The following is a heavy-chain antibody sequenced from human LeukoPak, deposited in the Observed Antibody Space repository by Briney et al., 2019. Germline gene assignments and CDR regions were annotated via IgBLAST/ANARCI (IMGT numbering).Heavy chain of an antibody. V-gene: IGHV3-23*01. CDR3: AKDNKGGYWYFDL. CDR2: ISSSGENS. CDR1: GFTFSSYA. J-gene: IGHJ2*01. Sequence: AGGSLRLSCAASGFTFSSYAMSWVRQAPGKGLEWVSVISSSGENSYYADSVTGRFSISRDNSKNTLYLQMNSLRAEDTAVYYCAKDNKGGYWYFDLWGRGTLVAVSS. D-gene: IGHD1/OR15-1a*01.